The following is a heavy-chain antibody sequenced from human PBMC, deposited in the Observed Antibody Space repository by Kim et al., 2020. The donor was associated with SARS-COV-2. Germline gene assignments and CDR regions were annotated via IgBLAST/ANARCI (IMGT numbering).Heavy chain of an antibody. CDR3: AKSKGDLWSGYGHWLDP. V-gene: IGHV3-23*01. Sequence: VKGRFTISRDNSRNTLYLQMNSLRADDTAVYYCAKSKGDLWSGYGHWLDPWGQGTLVTVSS. J-gene: IGHJ5*02. D-gene: IGHD3-3*01.